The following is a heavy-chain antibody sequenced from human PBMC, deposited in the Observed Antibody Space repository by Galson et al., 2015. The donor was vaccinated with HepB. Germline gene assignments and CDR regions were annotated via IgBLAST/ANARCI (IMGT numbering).Heavy chain of an antibody. D-gene: IGHD3-16*02. CDR3: ARHLYPHYYYYGMDV. CDR2: IYYSGST. J-gene: IGHJ6*02. Sequence: LSLTCSVSGGSISSYYWSWIRQPPGKGLEWIGYIYYSGSTDYNPSLKSRVTISVDTSKNQFSLKLSSVTAADTAVYYCARHLYPHYYYYGMDVWGQGTTVTVSS. CDR1: GGSISSYY. V-gene: IGHV4-59*01.